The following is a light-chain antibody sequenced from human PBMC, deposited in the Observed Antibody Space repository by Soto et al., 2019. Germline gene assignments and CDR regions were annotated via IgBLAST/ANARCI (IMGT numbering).Light chain of an antibody. Sequence: QSALTQPASVSGSPGQSITISCIGTRSDVGSYKIVSWYQQHPGKAPKLMIYEGSKRPSVVSNRFSGSKSGNTASLTISGLQADDEADYYCCSYAGGSIYVFGTGTKLTVL. V-gene: IGLV2-23*01. J-gene: IGLJ1*01. CDR1: RSDVGSYKI. CDR3: CSYAGGSIYV. CDR2: EGS.